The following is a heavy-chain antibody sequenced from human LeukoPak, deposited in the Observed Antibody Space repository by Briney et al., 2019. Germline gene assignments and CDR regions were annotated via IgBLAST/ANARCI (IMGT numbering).Heavy chain of an antibody. D-gene: IGHD2-2*02. CDR1: GGTFSSYA. Sequence: SVKVSCKASGGTFSSYAISWLRQAPGQGRAGMGGIIPIFGTANYAQKFQGRVTITADESTSTAYMELSSLRSEDTAVYYCASQDYTSYYFDYWGQGTLVTVSS. CDR2: IIPIFGTA. J-gene: IGHJ4*02. V-gene: IGHV1-69*13. CDR3: ASQDYTSYYFDY.